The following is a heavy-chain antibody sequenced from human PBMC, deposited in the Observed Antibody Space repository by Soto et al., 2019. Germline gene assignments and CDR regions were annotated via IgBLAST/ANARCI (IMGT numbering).Heavy chain of an antibody. Sequence: QVQLQESGPGLVKPSETLSLTCTVSGGSISSYYWSWIRQPPGKGLEWIGYIYYSGSTNYNPSLKRRVNTSVGSSKNQFSLKLSSVTAADAAVYYCARRYGWAFDIWRQGTMVTVSS. CDR2: IYYSGST. J-gene: IGHJ3*02. CDR1: GGSISSYY. D-gene: IGHD3-16*01. CDR3: ARRYGWAFDI. V-gene: IGHV4-59*08.